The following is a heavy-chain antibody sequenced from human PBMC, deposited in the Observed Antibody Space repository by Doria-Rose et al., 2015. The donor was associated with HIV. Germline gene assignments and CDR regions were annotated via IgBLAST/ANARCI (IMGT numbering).Heavy chain of an antibody. D-gene: IGHD6-13*01. CDR1: GVSLSSPGMG. CDR2: IFSDDER. V-gene: IGHV2-26*01. J-gene: IGHJ4*02. CDR3: ARIKSSRWYHKYYFDF. Sequence: QESGPVLVKPTETLTLTCTVSGVSLSSPGMGVSWIRQPPGTALEWLANIFSDDERSYKTSLKSRLTIYRGTSKSQVVLTMTDMDPVDTATYYCARIKSSRWYHKYYFDFWGQGTLVIVSA.